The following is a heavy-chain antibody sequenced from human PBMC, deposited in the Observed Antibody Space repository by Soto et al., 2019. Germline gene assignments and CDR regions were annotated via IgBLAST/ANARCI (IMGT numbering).Heavy chain of an antibody. J-gene: IGHJ3*02. D-gene: IGHD3-10*01. CDR1: GYIFTDYY. CDR2: INPNSGGT. V-gene: IGHV1-2*06. CDR3: ARGSVHGNAFDI. Sequence: ASVKVSCKASGYIFTDYYMHWVRQAPGQELGWMGRINPNSGGTNYAQKFQGRVTMTRDTSISTAYTELSRLRSDDTAVYYCARGSVHGNAFDIWGQGTMVTVSS.